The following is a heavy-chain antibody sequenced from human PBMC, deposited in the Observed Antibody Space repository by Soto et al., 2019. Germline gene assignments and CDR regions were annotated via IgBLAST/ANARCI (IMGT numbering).Heavy chain of an antibody. CDR3: VAGSPFEY. J-gene: IGHJ4*02. Sequence: GSLRLSCAASGFIFRDAWISWVRQAPGKGLEWIGRVTSKSEGGTTDYAALVKGRFTVSRDDSINTVSLQMDSLKMEDTAVYFCVAGSPFEYWGQGTLVTVSS. V-gene: IGHV3-15*05. CDR1: GFIFRDAW. D-gene: IGHD2-21*01. CDR2: VTSKSEGGTT.